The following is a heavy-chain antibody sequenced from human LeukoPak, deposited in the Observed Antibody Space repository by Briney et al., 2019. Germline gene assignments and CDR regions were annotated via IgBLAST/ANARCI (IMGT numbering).Heavy chain of an antibody. Sequence: TGGSLRLSCAASGFTFSSYAMSWVRQAPGKGLEWVSAISGSGGSTYYADSVKGRSTISRDNSKNTLYLQMNSLRAEDTAVYYCAKDPYYDSSGYYPYWGQGTLVTVSS. CDR3: AKDPYYDSSGYYPY. CDR2: ISGSGGST. V-gene: IGHV3-23*01. CDR1: GFTFSSYA. J-gene: IGHJ4*02. D-gene: IGHD3-22*01.